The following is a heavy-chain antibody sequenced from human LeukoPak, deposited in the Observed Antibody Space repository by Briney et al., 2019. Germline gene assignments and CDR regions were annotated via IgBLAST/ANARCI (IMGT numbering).Heavy chain of an antibody. D-gene: IGHD3-22*01. CDR1: GGSISSYY. Sequence: SETLSLTCPVSGGSISSYYWSWIRQPPGKGLEWIGHTYYSGNTNYNPSLKSRVTISIDTSKNQFSLKLSSVTAADTAVYYCTRGRAYYDSTGYYYWGRGILVTVSS. CDR2: TYYSGNT. J-gene: IGHJ4*02. CDR3: TRGRAYYDSTGYYY. V-gene: IGHV4-59*01.